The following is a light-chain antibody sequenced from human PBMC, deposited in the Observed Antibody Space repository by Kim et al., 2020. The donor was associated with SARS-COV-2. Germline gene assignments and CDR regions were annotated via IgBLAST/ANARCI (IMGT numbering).Light chain of an antibody. J-gene: IGLJ2*01. CDR3: VVWDVSLNGVV. Sequence: QSVLTQPPSASGTPGQRVTIFCSGSDSNIGGNTVNWYQHLPGAAPKLLIYLNNQRPSGVPDRFSGSKSGTSASLAISGLQSEDEADYYCVVWDVSLNGVVFGGGTQLTVL. V-gene: IGLV1-44*01. CDR2: LNN. CDR1: DSNIGGNT.